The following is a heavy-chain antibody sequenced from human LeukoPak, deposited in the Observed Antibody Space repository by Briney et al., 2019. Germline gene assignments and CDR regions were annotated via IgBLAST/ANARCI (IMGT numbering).Heavy chain of an antibody. V-gene: IGHV1-18*01. CDR3: ARDRYYDFWTGYRDLDY. D-gene: IGHD3-3*01. CDR2: VSSDNGNT. J-gene: IGHJ4*02. Sequence: ASVKVSCKASGYTFTSYGVSWVRQAPGQGLEWMGWVSSDNGNTNYAQKFQGRVTMTTDTSTSTAYMELRSLRSDDTAVYYCARDRYYDFWTGYRDLDYWGQGTLVTVSS. CDR1: GYTFTSYG.